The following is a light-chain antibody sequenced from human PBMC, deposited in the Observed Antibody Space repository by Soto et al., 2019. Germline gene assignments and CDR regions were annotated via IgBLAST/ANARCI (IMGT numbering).Light chain of an antibody. CDR1: NIGSKS. V-gene: IGLV3-21*04. J-gene: IGLJ2*01. CDR3: QVWDGASDRPV. Sequence: SYELTQPPSVSVAPGETASITCGGNNIGSKSVHWYQQRPGQAPVMVISYDSARPSGIPERFSGSNSGSTATLTISGVEAGDEADFYCQVWDGASDRPVFCGGTKLTVL. CDR2: YDS.